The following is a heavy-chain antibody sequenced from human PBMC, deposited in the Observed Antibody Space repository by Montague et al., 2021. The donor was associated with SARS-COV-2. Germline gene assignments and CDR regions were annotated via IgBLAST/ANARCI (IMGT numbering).Heavy chain of an antibody. CDR3: AREPGPYYDILTGLTVGYMDV. Sequence: SLRLSCAASGFTFSSYWMSWVRQAPGKGLEWVANIKQDGSEKYYVDSVKGRFTISRDNAKNSLYLQMSSLRAEDTAVYYCAREPGPYYDILTGLTVGYMDVWGKGTTVTVSS. V-gene: IGHV3-7*05. CDR2: IKQDGSEK. J-gene: IGHJ6*03. D-gene: IGHD3-9*01. CDR1: GFTFSSYW.